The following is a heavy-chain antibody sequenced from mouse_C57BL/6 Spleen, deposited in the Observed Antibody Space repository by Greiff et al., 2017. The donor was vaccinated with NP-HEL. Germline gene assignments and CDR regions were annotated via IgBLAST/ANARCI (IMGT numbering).Heavy chain of an antibody. CDR3: AREGYGSSYFDY. D-gene: IGHD1-1*01. CDR1: GYAFSSYW. CDR2: IYPGDGDT. J-gene: IGHJ2*01. Sequence: LQESGAELVKPGASVKISCKASGYAFSSYWMNWVKQRPGKGLEWIGQIYPGDGDTNYNGKFKGKATLTADKSSSTAYMQLSSLTSEDSAVYFCAREGYGSSYFDYWGQGTTLTVSS. V-gene: IGHV1-80*01.